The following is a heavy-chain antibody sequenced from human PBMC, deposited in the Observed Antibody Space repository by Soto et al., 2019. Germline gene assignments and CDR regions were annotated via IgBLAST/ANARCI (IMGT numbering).Heavy chain of an antibody. CDR1: GFTFTSSA. V-gene: IGHV1-58*01. CDR2: IVVGSGNT. J-gene: IGHJ3*02. D-gene: IGHD5-18*01. CDR3: AAVPRYRYGYDAFDI. Sequence: SVKVSCKASGFTFTSSAVQWVRQARGQRLEWIGWIVVGSGNTNYAQKFQERVTITRDMSTSTAYMELSSLRSEDTAVYYCAAVPRYRYGYDAFDIWGQGTMVTVS.